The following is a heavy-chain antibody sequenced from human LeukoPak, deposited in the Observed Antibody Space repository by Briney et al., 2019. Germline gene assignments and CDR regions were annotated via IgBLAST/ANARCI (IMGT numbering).Heavy chain of an antibody. CDR3: ARGIYDYVWGSSRLHFDY. D-gene: IGHD3-16*02. J-gene: IGHJ4*02. Sequence: SETLSLTCTVSDGSISSHYWSWIRQPPGKGLEWIGHIYYSGSIEYNLSLKSRVTLSVDTSKNQFSLKLSSVTAADTAVYYYARGIYDYVWGSSRLHFDYWGQGTLATVSS. V-gene: IGHV4-59*11. CDR2: IYYSGSI. CDR1: DGSISSHY.